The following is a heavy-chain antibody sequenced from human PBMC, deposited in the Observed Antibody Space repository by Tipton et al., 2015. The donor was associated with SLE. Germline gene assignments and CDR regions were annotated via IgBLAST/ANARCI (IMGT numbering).Heavy chain of an antibody. CDR2: IYTSGST. Sequence: TLSLTCTVSGGSFSSYYWSWIRQPAGKGLEWIGYIYTSGSTNYNPSLKSRVTISVDTSKNQFSLKLSSVTAADTAVYYCARTASYVRFFDYWGQGTLVTVSS. V-gene: IGHV4-4*09. D-gene: IGHD5-18*01. CDR1: GGSFSSYY. CDR3: ARTASYVRFFDY. J-gene: IGHJ4*02.